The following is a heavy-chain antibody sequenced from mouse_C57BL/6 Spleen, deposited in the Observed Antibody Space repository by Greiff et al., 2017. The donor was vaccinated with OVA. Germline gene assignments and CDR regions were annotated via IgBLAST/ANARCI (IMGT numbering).Heavy chain of an antibody. J-gene: IGHJ4*01. CDR1: GYAFSSSW. CDR3: ARDYYGSLYAMDY. CDR2: LYPGDGDT. Sequence: QVQLQQPGPELVKPGASVKISCKASGYAFSSSWMNWVKQRPGKGLEWIGRLYPGDGDTNYNGKFKGKATLTADKSSSTAYMQLSSLTSEDSAVYFCARDYYGSLYAMDYWGQGTSVTVSS. V-gene: IGHV1-82*01. D-gene: IGHD1-1*01.